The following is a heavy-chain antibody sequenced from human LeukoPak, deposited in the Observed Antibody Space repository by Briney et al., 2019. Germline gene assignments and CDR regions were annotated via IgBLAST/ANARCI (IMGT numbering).Heavy chain of an antibody. J-gene: IGHJ4*02. CDR1: GFTFSTYA. V-gene: IGHV3-30*01. Sequence: TGGSPRLSCAASGFTFSTYAMHWVRQAPGKGLEWVALISYDGSNKYYADSVKGRFTISRDNSKNTLYLQMNSLRPEDTAVYYCARGTEVYVISPFDYWGQGALVTVSS. CDR2: ISYDGSNK. D-gene: IGHD2-8*01. CDR3: ARGTEVYVISPFDY.